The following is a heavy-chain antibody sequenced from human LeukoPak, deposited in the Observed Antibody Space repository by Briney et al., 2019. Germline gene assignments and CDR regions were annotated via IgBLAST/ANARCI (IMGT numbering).Heavy chain of an antibody. J-gene: IGHJ4*02. Sequence: SETLSLTCTVSGDSISNYYWSWIRQPPGKGLEWIGYIYHSGSTNYNPSLKSRVTISVDTSKNQFSLKLSSVTAADTAVYYCARRLTGTTRLRNWGQGTLVTVSS. CDR2: IYHSGST. CDR3: ARRLTGTTRLRN. CDR1: GDSISNYY. V-gene: IGHV4-59*12. D-gene: IGHD1-7*01.